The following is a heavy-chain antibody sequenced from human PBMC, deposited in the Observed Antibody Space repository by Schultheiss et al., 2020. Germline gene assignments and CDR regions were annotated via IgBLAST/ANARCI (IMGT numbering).Heavy chain of an antibody. CDR1: GDSVSSNSAA. CDR2: TYYRSRWYS. CDR3: VRDANFQLDA. Sequence: SQTLSLTCAISGDSVSSNSAAWNWIRQSPSRGLEWLGRTYYRSRWYSDYAVSVKGRITVNPDTSKNHLSLHLNSVTPEDTAVYYCVRDANFQLDAWGQGTTVTVSS. D-gene: IGHD2/OR15-2a*01. V-gene: IGHV6-1*01. J-gene: IGHJ6*02.